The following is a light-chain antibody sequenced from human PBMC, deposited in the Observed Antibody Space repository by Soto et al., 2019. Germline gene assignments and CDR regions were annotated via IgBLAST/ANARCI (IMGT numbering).Light chain of an antibody. Sequence: SSELTQPPSVSVSPGQTASITCSGDKLGDKYACWYQQKPGQSPVLVIYQDSKRPSGIPERFSGSNSGNTATLTISGTQAMEEADYYCQAWDNSLVFGGGTKLTVL. CDR3: QAWDNSLV. CDR2: QDS. V-gene: IGLV3-1*01. J-gene: IGLJ2*01. CDR1: KLGDKY.